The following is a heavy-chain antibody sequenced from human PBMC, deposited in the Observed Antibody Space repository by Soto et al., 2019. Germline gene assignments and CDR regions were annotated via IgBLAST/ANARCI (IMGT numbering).Heavy chain of an antibody. CDR1: GYNFTNFG. CDR3: ARDLTIVTSVYYYYGMDV. J-gene: IGHJ6*02. CDR2: ISAYEGNT. D-gene: IGHD4-4*01. Sequence: QVQLIQSAAEVKKPGASVKVSCKTSGYNFTNFGISWVRQAPGQGLEWMGWISAYEGNTNHAQKFQGRVTMTTDTSTSTAYMELRSLTSDDTAVYYCARDLTIVTSVYYYYGMDVRGQGTTVTVSS. V-gene: IGHV1-18*01.